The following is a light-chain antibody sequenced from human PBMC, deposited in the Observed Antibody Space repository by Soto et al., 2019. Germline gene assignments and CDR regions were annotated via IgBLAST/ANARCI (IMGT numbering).Light chain of an antibody. CDR2: GAS. J-gene: IGKJ5*01. CDR1: QSVSSSY. Sequence: ILLPRSAGPLSLPPEAGATLSCSDIQSVSSSYLAWYQQKPGQAPRLLIYGASSRATGIPDRFSGSGSGTDFTLTISRLEPEDFAVYYCQQYGSSPPITFGQGTRLEIK. CDR3: QQYGSSPPIT. V-gene: IGKV3-20*01.